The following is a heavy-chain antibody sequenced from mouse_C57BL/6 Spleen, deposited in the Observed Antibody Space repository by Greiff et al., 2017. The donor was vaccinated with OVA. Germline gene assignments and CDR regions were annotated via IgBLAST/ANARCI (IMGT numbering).Heavy chain of an antibody. CDR3: ARSLFTGAMDY. CDR1: GYAFSSSW. CDR2: IYPGDGDT. D-gene: IGHD1-1*02. J-gene: IGHJ4*01. V-gene: IGHV1-82*01. Sequence: QVQLQQSGAELVKPGASVKISCKASGYAFSSSWMNWVKQRPGKGLEWIGRIYPGDGDTNYNGKFKGKATLTADKSSSTAYMQLSSLTSEDSAVYFCARSLFTGAMDYWGQGTSVTVSS.